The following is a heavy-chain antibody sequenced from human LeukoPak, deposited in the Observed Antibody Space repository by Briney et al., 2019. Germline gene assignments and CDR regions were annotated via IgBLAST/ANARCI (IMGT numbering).Heavy chain of an antibody. D-gene: IGHD3-10*01. CDR2: INPSGGTT. CDR3: ARGSDGSRTYHYFDL. V-gene: IGHV1-46*01. J-gene: IGHJ4*02. Sequence: ASVKNSCKASGYTFTTYYMHWVREAPGQGLEWMGIINPSGGTTSYAENFEGRVTMTSDTSTSTIYMELSSLRSEDTAIFYCARGSDGSRTYHYFDLWGQGTLVTVSS. CDR1: GYTFTTYY.